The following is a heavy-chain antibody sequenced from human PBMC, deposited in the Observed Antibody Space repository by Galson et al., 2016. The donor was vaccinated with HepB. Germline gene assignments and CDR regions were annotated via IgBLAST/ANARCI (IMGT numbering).Heavy chain of an antibody. CDR2: ISGTPPTT. D-gene: IGHD7-27*01. V-gene: IGHV3-23*01. J-gene: IGHJ4*02. CDR1: GFIFSRYA. CDR3: ASHMGIGFYFDH. Sequence: SLRLSCAASGFIFSRYAMSWVRQAPGKGLGWVSAISGTPPTTDHADSVKGRFTISRDDSKNTLFLQMSSLRAEDTAVYYCASHMGIGFYFDHWGQGALVTVPS.